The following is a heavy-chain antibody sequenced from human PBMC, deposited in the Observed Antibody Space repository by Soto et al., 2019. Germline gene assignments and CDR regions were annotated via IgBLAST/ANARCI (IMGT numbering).Heavy chain of an antibody. V-gene: IGHV4-30-4*01. CDR2: IYYSGST. J-gene: IGHJ4*02. Sequence: QVQLQESGPGLVKPSQTLSLTCTVSGGSISSGDYYWSWIRQPPGKGLEWIGYIYYSGSTYYNPSLKRRVTISVDTSKNEFSLKLSSVTAADTAVYYCAREGYCSGGSCYPGEWGQGTLVTVSS. CDR1: GGSISSGDYY. D-gene: IGHD2-15*01. CDR3: AREGYCSGGSCYPGE.